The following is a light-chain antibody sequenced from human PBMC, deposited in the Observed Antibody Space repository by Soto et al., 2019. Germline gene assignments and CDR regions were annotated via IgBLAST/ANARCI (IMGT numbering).Light chain of an antibody. Sequence: DIRMTQSPSSVSASVEDRVTITCRASQGISSWLAWYQHKPGKAPKLLIYVASSLQSGVPSRFSGSGSGTDFTITISRRQPEDFSPYSCQQANSFPWTFGQGTKVEIK. CDR2: VAS. J-gene: IGKJ1*01. V-gene: IGKV1-12*01. CDR3: QQANSFPWT. CDR1: QGISSW.